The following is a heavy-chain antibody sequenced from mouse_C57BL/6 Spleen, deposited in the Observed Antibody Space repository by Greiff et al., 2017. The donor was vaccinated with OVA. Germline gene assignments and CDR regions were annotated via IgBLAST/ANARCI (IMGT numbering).Heavy chain of an antibody. J-gene: IGHJ4*01. Sequence: QVQLQQPGTELVKPGASVKLSCKASGYTFTSYWMHWVKQRPGQGLEWIGNINPSNGGTNYNEKFKSKATLTVDKSSSTAYMQLSSLTSEDSAVYYCARSGRLRRDPLAMDYWGQGTSVTVSS. CDR3: ARSGRLRRDPLAMDY. CDR2: INPSNGGT. CDR1: GYTFTSYW. D-gene: IGHD2-4*01. V-gene: IGHV1-53*01.